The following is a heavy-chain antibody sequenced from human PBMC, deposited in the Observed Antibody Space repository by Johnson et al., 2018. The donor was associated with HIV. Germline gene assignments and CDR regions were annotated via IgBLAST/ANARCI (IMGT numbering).Heavy chain of an antibody. CDR2: IGTAGDT. J-gene: IGHJ3*02. CDR3: ARDGRGLDAFDI. V-gene: IGHV3-13*01. Sequence: VQLVESGGGLVQPGGSLRLSCAASGFTFSSYDMHWVRQATGKGLEWVSAIGTAGDTYYPGSVKGRFTISRENAKNSLYLQMNSLRAEDTAVYYCARDGRGLDAFDIWGQGTMVTVSS. D-gene: IGHD3/OR15-3a*01. CDR1: GFTFSSYD.